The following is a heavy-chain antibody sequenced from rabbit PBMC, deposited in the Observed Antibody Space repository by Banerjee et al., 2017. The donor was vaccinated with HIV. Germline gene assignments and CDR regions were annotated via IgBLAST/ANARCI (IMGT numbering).Heavy chain of an antibody. V-gene: IGHV1S45*01. CDR2: IYVGSSGST. J-gene: IGHJ6*01. Sequence: QEQLVESGGGLVQPEGSLTLTCTASGFSFSSSYYMCWVRQAPGKGLEWIACIYVGSSGSTYYASWAKGRFTISKTSSTTVTLQMTSLTAADTATYFCARDGFGGGVRGVRGLYLWGPGTLVTVS. CDR1: GFSFSSSYY. CDR3: ARDGFGGGVRGVRGLYL. D-gene: IGHD5-1*01.